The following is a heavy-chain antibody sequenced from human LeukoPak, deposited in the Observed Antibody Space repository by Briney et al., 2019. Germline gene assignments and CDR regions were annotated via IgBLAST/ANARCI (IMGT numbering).Heavy chain of an antibody. CDR3: ARDFKKQLVMDV. V-gene: IGHV1-2*02. J-gene: IGHJ6*04. D-gene: IGHD6-13*01. Sequence: ASVKVSCKASGYTFTDYYIHWVRQAPGQGLEWMGWINPSSGGTAYAQKFQGRVTMTRDTSISTAYMELSRLRSDDAAVYYCARDFKKQLVMDVWGKGTTVTISS. CDR1: GYTFTDYY. CDR2: INPSSGGT.